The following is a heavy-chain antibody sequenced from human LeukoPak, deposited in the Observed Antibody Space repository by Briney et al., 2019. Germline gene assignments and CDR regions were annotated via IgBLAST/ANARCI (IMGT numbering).Heavy chain of an antibody. CDR1: GFTFSSYS. V-gene: IGHV3-30*04. Sequence: GGSLRLSCAASGFTFSSYSMHWVRQAPGKGLNWVAFISYDGVNKYADSVKGRFTISRDNSKNTLYLQMNSLRAEDTAVYYCARIKSQGVVVPLLRSTYYFDYWGQGTLVTVSS. CDR3: ARIKSQGVVVPLLRSTYYFDY. J-gene: IGHJ4*02. CDR2: ISYDGVNK. D-gene: IGHD2-21*01.